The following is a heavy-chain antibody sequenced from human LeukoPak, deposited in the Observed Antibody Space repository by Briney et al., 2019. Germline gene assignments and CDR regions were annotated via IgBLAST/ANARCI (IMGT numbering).Heavy chain of an antibody. CDR3: ARENWNYFDY. CDR2: IYYSGST. J-gene: IGHJ4*02. V-gene: IGHV4-31*02. Sequence: SQTLSLTWTVSGGSISSGGYYWSWIRQRPGKGLEWIGYIYYSGSTYYNPSLKSRVTISVDTSKNQFSLKLSSVTAADTAVYYCARENWNYFDYWGQGTLVTVSS. CDR1: GGSISSGGYY. D-gene: IGHD1-1*01.